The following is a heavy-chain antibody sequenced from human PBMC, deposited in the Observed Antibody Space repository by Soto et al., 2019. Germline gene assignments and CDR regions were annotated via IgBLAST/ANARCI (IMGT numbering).Heavy chain of an antibody. CDR2: IVPIYRTA. V-gene: IGHV1-69*01. J-gene: IGHJ4*02. D-gene: IGHD6-13*01. CDR3: ARDSGASLSSS. CDR1: GGTFSSYR. Sequence: QVQLVQSGAEVREPGSSVKVSCKASGGTFSSYRINWVRQAPGQGLEWGGGIVPIYRTADYAQKFQGRISITAAESARTTYLELRRLKSQDTAVYYCARDSGASLSSSWGQGTLVTVSS.